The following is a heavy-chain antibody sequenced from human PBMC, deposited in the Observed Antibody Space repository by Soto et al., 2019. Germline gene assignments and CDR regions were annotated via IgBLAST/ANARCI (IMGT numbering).Heavy chain of an antibody. CDR3: ACSGDYDNWFDT. J-gene: IGHJ5*02. Sequence: PSETLSLTCTVSGGSISSGDYYWSWIRQPPGKGLEWIGYIYYSGSTYYDPSLKSRVTISVDTSKNQFSLKLSSVTAADTAVYYCACSGDYDNWFDTWGQGTLVTVSS. D-gene: IGHD4-17*01. V-gene: IGHV4-30-4*01. CDR2: IYYSGST. CDR1: GGSISSGDYY.